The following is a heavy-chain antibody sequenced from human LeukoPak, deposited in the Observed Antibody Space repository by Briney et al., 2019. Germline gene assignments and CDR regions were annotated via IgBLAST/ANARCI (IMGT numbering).Heavy chain of an antibody. CDR3: ARDCSGGSCRFDY. D-gene: IGHD2-15*01. V-gene: IGHV4-61*01. Sequence: SETLSLTCTVSGGSVGSGSYYWSWIRQPPGKGLEWIGHIYNSGSTNYNPSLKSRVTISVDTSKNQFFLKLNSVTAADTAVYYCARDCSGGSCRFDYWGQGTLVTVSS. J-gene: IGHJ4*02. CDR2: IYNSGST. CDR1: GGSVGSGSYY.